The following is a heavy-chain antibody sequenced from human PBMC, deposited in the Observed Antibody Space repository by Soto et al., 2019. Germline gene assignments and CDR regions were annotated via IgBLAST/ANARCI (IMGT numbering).Heavy chain of an antibody. CDR3: ARDPDSSPGGTDY. V-gene: IGHV3-53*02. CDR1: GFNVSNSY. J-gene: IGHJ4*02. Sequence: EVQLVETGGGLIQPGGSLRLSCAASGFNVSNSYMNWVRQAPGKGLEWVSVIYSNGNRYYADSVKGRFTISRDNPKNTLYLQMNSLRAEDTAVYHCARDPDSSPGGTDYWGQGTLVTVSS. D-gene: IGHD6-6*01. CDR2: IYSNGNR.